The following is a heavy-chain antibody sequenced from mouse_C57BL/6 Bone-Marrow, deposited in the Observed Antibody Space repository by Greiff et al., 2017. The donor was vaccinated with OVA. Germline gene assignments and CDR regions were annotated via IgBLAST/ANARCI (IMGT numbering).Heavy chain of an antibody. V-gene: IGHV1-72*01. CDR2: IDPNSGGT. D-gene: IGHD2-5*01. CDR1: GYTFTSYW. CDR3: ASSYYSNYYFDY. Sequence: QVQLQQSGAELVKPGASVKLSCKASGYTFTSYWMHWVKQRPGRGLEWIGRIDPNSGGTKYNEKFKSKATLTVNKPSSAAYMQLSSLTSEDSAVYYCASSYYSNYYFDYWGQGTTLTVSS. J-gene: IGHJ2*01.